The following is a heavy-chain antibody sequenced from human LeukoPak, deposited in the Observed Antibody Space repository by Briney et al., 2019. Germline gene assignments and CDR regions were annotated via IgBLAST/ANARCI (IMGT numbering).Heavy chain of an antibody. D-gene: IGHD6-13*01. CDR3: AKVGSRYYYYYGMDV. CDR2: ISSSSSYI. CDR1: GFTFSSYS. V-gene: IGHV3-21*04. Sequence: GGSLRLSCAASGFTFSSYSMNWVRQAPGKGLEWVSSISSSSSYIYYADSVKGRFTISRDNAKNSLYLQMNSLRAEDTALYYCAKVGSRYYYYYGMDVWGQGTTVTVSS. J-gene: IGHJ6*02.